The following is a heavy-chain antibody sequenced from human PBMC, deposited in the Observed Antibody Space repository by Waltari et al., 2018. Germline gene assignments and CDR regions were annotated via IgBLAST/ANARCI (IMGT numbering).Heavy chain of an antibody. CDR3: TTGRGSVTTTPVDY. CDR2: IRYDGSNK. V-gene: IGHV3-30*02. D-gene: IGHD4-17*01. Sequence: QVQLVESGGGVVRPGGSLRLSCAASGFTFSSHGMPWARQAPGRGLEWVAFIRYDGSNKYYADSVKGRFTISRDNSKNTLYLQMNSLKTEDTAVYYCTTGRGSVTTTPVDYWGQGTLVTVSS. J-gene: IGHJ4*02. CDR1: GFTFSSHG.